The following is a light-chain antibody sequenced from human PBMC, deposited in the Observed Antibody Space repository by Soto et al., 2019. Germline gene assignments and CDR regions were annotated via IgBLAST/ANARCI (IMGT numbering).Light chain of an antibody. CDR2: GAS. CDR3: QQYGRSPQIT. J-gene: IGKJ5*01. Sequence: ELVLTQSPGTLSLSPGERATLSCRASQSVSSSYLAWYQQKPGQAPSLLIYGASSRATGIPDRFSGSGSGTDFTLTISRLEPEDFAVYYCQQYGRSPQITFGQGTRLEIK. CDR1: QSVSSSY. V-gene: IGKV3-20*01.